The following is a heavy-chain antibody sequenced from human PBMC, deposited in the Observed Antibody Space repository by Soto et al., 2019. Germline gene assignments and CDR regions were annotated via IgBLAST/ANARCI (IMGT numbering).Heavy chain of an antibody. CDR3: ARDLGYCSGGSCYYQH. CDR1: GFTFSSYW. Sequence: GGSLRLSCAASGFTFSSYWMSWVRQAPGKGLEWVANIKQDGSEKYYVDSVKGRFTISRDNAKNSLYLQMNSLRAEDTAVYYCARDLGYCSGGSCYYQHWGQGTLVTVSS. J-gene: IGHJ1*01. V-gene: IGHV3-7*01. CDR2: IKQDGSEK. D-gene: IGHD2-15*01.